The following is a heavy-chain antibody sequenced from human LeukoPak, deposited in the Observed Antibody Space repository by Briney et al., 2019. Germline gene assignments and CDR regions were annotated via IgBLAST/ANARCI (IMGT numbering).Heavy chain of an antibody. CDR1: GFTFDDYG. Sequence: GGSLRLSCAVSGFTFDDYGMSWVRQAPGKGLEWVSGINWNGGSTGYADSVKGRFTISRDNAKNSLYLQMNSLRAEDTALYYCARHGIGGYYLLFDYWGQGTLVTVSS. CDR3: ARHGIGGYYLLFDY. J-gene: IGHJ4*02. D-gene: IGHD3-22*01. V-gene: IGHV3-20*04. CDR2: INWNGGST.